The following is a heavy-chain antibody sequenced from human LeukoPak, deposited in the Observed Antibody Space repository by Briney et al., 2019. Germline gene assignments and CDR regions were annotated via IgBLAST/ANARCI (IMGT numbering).Heavy chain of an antibody. CDR1: GFTFSSYG. J-gene: IGHJ4*02. V-gene: IGHV3-30*18. CDR3: AKDRRDGDLYFDY. CDR2: ISYDGINK. D-gene: IGHD4-17*01. Sequence: GGSLRPSCAASGFTFSSYGMDWVRQAPGKGLEWMAVISYDGINKYYADSVKGRYSISRDNSKNTLYMQMSSLRTEDTAVYYCAKDRRDGDLYFDYWGQGTLVSASS.